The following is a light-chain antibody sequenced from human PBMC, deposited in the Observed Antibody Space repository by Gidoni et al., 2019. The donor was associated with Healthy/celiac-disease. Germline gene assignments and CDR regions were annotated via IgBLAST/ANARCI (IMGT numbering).Light chain of an antibody. CDR1: QSISSY. CDR3: QQSYSTPGT. CDR2: AAS. Sequence: DIQMTQSPSSLSASVGDRVTITCRASQSISSYLIWYQQKPGKAPKLLIYAASSLQSGVPSRFSGSGSGTDFTLTISSLQPEDFATDYCQQSYSTPGTFGQGTKLEIK. J-gene: IGKJ2*02. V-gene: IGKV1-39*01.